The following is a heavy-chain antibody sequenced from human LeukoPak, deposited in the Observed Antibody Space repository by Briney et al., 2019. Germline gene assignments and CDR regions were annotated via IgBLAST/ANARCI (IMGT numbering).Heavy chain of an antibody. D-gene: IGHD4-23*01. CDR1: GGSINNYY. J-gene: IGHJ3*02. CDR2: IYSSGST. Sequence: SETLSLSCSVSGGSINNYYWNWVRQPPGKGLEWVGYIYSSGSTYFTPSLTSRVTISVDASRSRFSLSLTSVTAADTAVYYCARADYGGNSAAFAIGGQGTMVTVSS. V-gene: IGHV4-59*01. CDR3: ARADYGGNSAAFAI.